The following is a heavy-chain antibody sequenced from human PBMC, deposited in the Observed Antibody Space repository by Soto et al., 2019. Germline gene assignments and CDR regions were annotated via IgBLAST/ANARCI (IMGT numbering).Heavy chain of an antibody. V-gene: IGHV3-7*01. Sequence: GGSLRLSCAASGFTFSSYWMSWVRQAPGKGLEWVANIKQDGGEKSYVDSVKGRFTISRDNAKKSLYLQMNSLTAEDTAVYYCAREGSSGWSLDYWGQGTLVTVSS. D-gene: IGHD6-19*01. CDR2: IKQDGGEK. J-gene: IGHJ4*02. CDR1: GFTFSSYW. CDR3: AREGSSGWSLDY.